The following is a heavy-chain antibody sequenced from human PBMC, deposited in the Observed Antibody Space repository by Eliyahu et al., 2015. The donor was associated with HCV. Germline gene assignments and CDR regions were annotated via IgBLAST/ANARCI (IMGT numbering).Heavy chain of an antibody. J-gene: IGHJ2*01. Sequence: VQLQQSGPGLVKPSQTLSITCAISGDSVSSKSAAWNWIRQSPSRGLEWLGRTYYRSKWYNDYAISVKSRITINPDTSKNQFSLSLNSVTPQDTAVYYCARDGLLRGSLFRWYFDLWGRGTVVTVSS. V-gene: IGHV6-1*01. CDR2: TYYRSKWYN. D-gene: IGHD1-26*01. CDR3: ARDGLLRGSLFRWYFDL. CDR1: GDSVSSKSAA.